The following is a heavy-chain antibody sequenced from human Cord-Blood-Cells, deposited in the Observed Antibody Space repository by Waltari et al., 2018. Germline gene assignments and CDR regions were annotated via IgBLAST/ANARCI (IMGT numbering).Heavy chain of an antibody. V-gene: IGHV4-39*01. CDR2: IYYSGST. CDR1: GGSISSSSYY. J-gene: IGHJ3*02. Sequence: QLQLQESGPGLVKPSETLSLTCTVSGGSISSSSYYWGWIRQPPGKGLEWIGSIYYSGSTSHNPPLKSRVTISVDTSKNQFSLKLSSVTAADTAVYYCASTREYYYDSSGYYNAFDIWGQGTMVTVSS. D-gene: IGHD3-22*01. CDR3: ASTREYYYDSSGYYNAFDI.